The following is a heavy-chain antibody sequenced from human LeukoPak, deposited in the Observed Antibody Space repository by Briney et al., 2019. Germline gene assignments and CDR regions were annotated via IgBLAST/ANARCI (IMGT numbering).Heavy chain of an antibody. J-gene: IGHJ6*02. CDR2: IYYSGGT. Sequence: PSETLSLTCTVSGGSISSSSYYWGWIRQPPGKGLEWIGSIYYSGGTYYNPSLKSRVTISVDTSKNQFSLKLSSVTAADTAVYYCARDIGYYDSSGYSLLSYYYGMDVWGQGTTVTVSS. V-gene: IGHV4-39*02. CDR1: GGSISSSSYY. D-gene: IGHD3-22*01. CDR3: ARDIGYYDSSGYSLLSYYYGMDV.